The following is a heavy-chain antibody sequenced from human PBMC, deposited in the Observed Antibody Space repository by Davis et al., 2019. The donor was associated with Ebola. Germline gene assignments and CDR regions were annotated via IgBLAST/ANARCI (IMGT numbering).Heavy chain of an antibody. Sequence: SETLSLTCTVSGGSVSSGSYYWSWIRQPPGKGLEWIGYIYYSGSTNYNPSLKSRVTISVDTSKNQFSLKLSSVTAADTAVYYCARINGHYDFWSGYYLYRRFDPWGQGTLVTVSS. V-gene: IGHV4-61*01. D-gene: IGHD3-3*01. CDR3: ARINGHYDFWSGYYLYRRFDP. CDR1: GGSVSSGSYY. CDR2: IYYSGST. J-gene: IGHJ5*02.